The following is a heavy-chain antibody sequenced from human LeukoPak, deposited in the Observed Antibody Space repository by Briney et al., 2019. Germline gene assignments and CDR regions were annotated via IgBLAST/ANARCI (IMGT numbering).Heavy chain of an antibody. D-gene: IGHD3-10*01. Sequence: PGGSLRLSCAASGFTFSSYAMSWVRQAPGKGLEWVSAISGSGGSTYYADSVKGRFTISRDNSKNTLYLQMNSLRAEDTAVYYCAKLPYRRYYASGSHFQYWGQGTLVTVSS. J-gene: IGHJ4*02. CDR2: ISGSGGST. V-gene: IGHV3-23*01. CDR1: GFTFSSYA. CDR3: AKLPYRRYYASGSHFQY.